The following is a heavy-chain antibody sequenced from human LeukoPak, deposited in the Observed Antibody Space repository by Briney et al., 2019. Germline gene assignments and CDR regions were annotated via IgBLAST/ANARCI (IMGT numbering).Heavy chain of an antibody. D-gene: IGHD3-3*01. Sequence: GGSLRLSCAASGFTFSSYAMSWVRQAPGKGLEWVSAISGSGGSTYCADSVKGRFTISRDNSKNTLYLQMNSLRAEDTAVYYCAKGSGDFWSGYYAYWGQGTLVTVSS. J-gene: IGHJ4*02. V-gene: IGHV3-23*01. CDR2: ISGSGGST. CDR1: GFTFSSYA. CDR3: AKGSGDFWSGYYAY.